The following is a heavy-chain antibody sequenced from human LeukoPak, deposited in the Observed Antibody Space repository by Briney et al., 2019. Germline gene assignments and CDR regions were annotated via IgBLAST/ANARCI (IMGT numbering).Heavy chain of an antibody. D-gene: IGHD3-10*01. CDR1: GDSISRYY. V-gene: IGHV4-59*01. Sequence: PSETLSLTCTVSGDSISRYYWSWIRQPPGKGLEWIGYIFYSGSTNYNPSLESRVTISVDTSKNQFSLKLSSVTAADTAVYYCARASITRVAFDIWGQGTMVTVSS. J-gene: IGHJ3*02. CDR2: IFYSGST. CDR3: ARASITRVAFDI.